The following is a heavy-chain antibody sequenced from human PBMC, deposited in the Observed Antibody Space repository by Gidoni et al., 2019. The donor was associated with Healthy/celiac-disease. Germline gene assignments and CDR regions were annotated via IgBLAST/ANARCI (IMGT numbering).Heavy chain of an antibody. CDR1: GGSISSYY. J-gene: IGHJ5*02. CDR3: ARHFTVGGFWSGAQAWFDP. Sequence: QVQLQESGPGLVKPSETLSLTCTVSGGSISSYYWSWIRQPPGKGLEWIGYIYYSGSTNYNPSLKSRVTISVDTSKNQFSLKLSSVTAADTAVYYCARHFTVGGFWSGAQAWFDPWGQGTLVTVSS. D-gene: IGHD3-3*01. V-gene: IGHV4-59*08. CDR2: IYYSGST.